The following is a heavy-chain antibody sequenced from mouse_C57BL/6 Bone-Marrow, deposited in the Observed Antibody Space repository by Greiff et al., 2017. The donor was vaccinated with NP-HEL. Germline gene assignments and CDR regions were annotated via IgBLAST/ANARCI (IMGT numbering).Heavy chain of an antibody. V-gene: IGHV1-69*01. CDR2: IDPSDSYT. CDR3: AMGYYGSSPFAY. D-gene: IGHD1-1*01. Sequence: QVQLKQPGAELVMPGASVKLSCKASGYTFTSYWMPWVKPRPGQGLEWIGAIDPSDSYTNYTQKFKGKSTLTVDKSSSTAYMQLSSLTSEDSAVYYCAMGYYGSSPFAYWGQGTLVTVSA. CDR1: GYTFTSYW. J-gene: IGHJ3*01.